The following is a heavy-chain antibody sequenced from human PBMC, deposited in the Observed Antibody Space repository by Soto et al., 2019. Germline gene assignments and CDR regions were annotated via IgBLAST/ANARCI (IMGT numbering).Heavy chain of an antibody. J-gene: IGHJ4*02. V-gene: IGHV1-2*02. CDR2: INPNSGGT. D-gene: IGHD3-22*01. CDR3: ARGVSMIVVAHFDY. CDR1: GYTFTVYY. Sequence: ASVKVSCKASGYTFTVYYMHWVRQSAGQGLEWMGWINPNSGGTNYAQKFQGRVTMTRDTSISTAYMELSRLRSDDTAVYYCARGVSMIVVAHFDYWGQGTLVTVSS.